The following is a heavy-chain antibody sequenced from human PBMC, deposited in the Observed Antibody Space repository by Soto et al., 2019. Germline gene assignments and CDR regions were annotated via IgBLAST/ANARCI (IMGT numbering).Heavy chain of an antibody. V-gene: IGHV3-49*03. CDR3: NRGISGSFTTLDF. D-gene: IGHD1-26*01. J-gene: IGHJ4*02. CDR2: IRSEAFGGTT. CDR1: GFTFVDYA. Sequence: PGGSLRLSCTTSGFTFVDYAMSWFRQAPGKGLEWVGFIRSEAFGGTTEYAASVKGRFTISRDDSKNIAFLQMNSLGTEDTAVYYCNRGISGSFTTLDFWGQGTLVTVSS.